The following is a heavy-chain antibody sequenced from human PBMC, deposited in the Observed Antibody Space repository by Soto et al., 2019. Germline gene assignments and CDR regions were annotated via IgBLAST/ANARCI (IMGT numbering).Heavy chain of an antibody. D-gene: IGHD6-13*01. CDR2: IWYDGSNK. CDR1: GFTFSSYG. CDR3: ARDAAAQAYCYYGMDV. J-gene: IGHJ6*02. V-gene: IGHV3-33*01. Sequence: GGPLRLSWAASGFTFSSYGMHWFRQAPGKGREWVAVIWYDGSNKYYADSVKGRSTISRDNSKNTLYLQMNSLRAEDTAVYYCARDAAAQAYCYYGMDVWGQGTTVSVSS.